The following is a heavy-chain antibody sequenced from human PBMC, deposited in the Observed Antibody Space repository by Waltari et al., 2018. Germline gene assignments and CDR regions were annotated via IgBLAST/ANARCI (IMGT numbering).Heavy chain of an antibody. V-gene: IGHV1-18*04. Sequence: VPLVPSGAEVTKPGASVKVSCTASGYPFTSYGISWVRQAPGQGLEWMGWISAYNGNTNYAQKLQGRVTMTTDTSTSTAYMELRSLRFDDTAVYYCARYLVGYYDSSGYPDYWGQGTLVTVSS. J-gene: IGHJ4*02. CDR2: ISAYNGNT. CDR1: GYPFTSYG. CDR3: ARYLVGYYDSSGYPDY. D-gene: IGHD3-22*01.